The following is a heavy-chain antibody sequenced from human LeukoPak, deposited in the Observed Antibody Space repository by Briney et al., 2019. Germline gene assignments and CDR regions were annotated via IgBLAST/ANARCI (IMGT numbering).Heavy chain of an antibody. CDR3: AREPLITFGGVIVP. Sequence: SETLSLTCAVYGGAFSGYYWSWIRQHPGKGLEWIGYIYYSGSTYYNPSLKSRVTISVDASKNQFSLKLSSVTAADTAVYYCAREPLITFGGVIVPWGQGTLVTVSS. D-gene: IGHD3-16*02. CDR2: IYYSGST. CDR1: GGAFSGYY. V-gene: IGHV4-31*11. J-gene: IGHJ5*02.